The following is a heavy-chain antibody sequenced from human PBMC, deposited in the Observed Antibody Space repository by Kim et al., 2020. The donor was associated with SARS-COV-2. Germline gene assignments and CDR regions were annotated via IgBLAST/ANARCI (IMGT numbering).Heavy chain of an antibody. CDR2: GYYSGST. D-gene: IGHD6-13*01. CDR1: GASISSYY. Sequence: SETLSLTCNVSGASISSYYWSWIRQPPGKGLEWIGYGYYSGSTNYNPSLKSRVTISVDTTTNQFSLKLNSVIAADTAVYYCARGGSSWSNYYGMDVWGQGTTVSVSS. J-gene: IGHJ6*02. V-gene: IGHV4-59*01. CDR3: ARGGSSWSNYYGMDV.